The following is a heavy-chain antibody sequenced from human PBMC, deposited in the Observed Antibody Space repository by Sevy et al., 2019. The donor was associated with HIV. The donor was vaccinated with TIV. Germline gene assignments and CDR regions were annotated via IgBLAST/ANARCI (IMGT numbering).Heavy chain of an antibody. CDR1: GDSVSTNSDA. CDR2: TYYRSKWYN. D-gene: IGHD3-22*01. CDR3: ERDRYFDSRDRRFDY. J-gene: IGHJ4*02. V-gene: IGHV6-1*01. Sequence: SRTLSLTCAIPGDSVSTNSDAWSWIRQSPSRGLEWLGRTYYRSKWYNDYAVSVKGQITIIPVTYKNQFYLQLKSVTPEDTVMYYCERDRYFDSRDRRFDYWGQGTLVTVSS.